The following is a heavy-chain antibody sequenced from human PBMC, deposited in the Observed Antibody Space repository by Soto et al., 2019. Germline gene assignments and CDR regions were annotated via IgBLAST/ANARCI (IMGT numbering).Heavy chain of an antibody. J-gene: IGHJ4*02. CDR3: VRNLDTSSWYHGNPYSFAY. V-gene: IGHV1-18*01. CDR1: GYTFTSYG. D-gene: IGHD6-13*01. CDR2: IAAYNGNT. Sequence: QVQLVQSGAEVNKPGASVKVACKASGYTFTSYGISWVRQAPGQGLEWMGWIAAYNGNTKYAQMFEGRVTMTIDTFTGTTYMDPTSLTTDDTAVYFCVRNLDTSSWYHGNPYSFAYWGPGTLVPVSS.